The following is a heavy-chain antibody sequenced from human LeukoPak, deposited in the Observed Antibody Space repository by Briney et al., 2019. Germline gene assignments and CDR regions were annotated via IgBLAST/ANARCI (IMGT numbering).Heavy chain of an antibody. V-gene: IGHV1-2*02. CDR3: AREVTRYDILTGYYTTRFDY. Sequence: ASVKVSCKASGYTFTGYYMHWVRQAPGQGLEWMGWINPNSGGTNYAQKFQGRVTMTRDTSISTAYMELSRLRSDDTAVYYCAREVTRYDILTGYYTTRFDYWGQGTLVTVSS. CDR2: INPNSGGT. CDR1: GYTFTGYY. D-gene: IGHD3-9*01. J-gene: IGHJ4*02.